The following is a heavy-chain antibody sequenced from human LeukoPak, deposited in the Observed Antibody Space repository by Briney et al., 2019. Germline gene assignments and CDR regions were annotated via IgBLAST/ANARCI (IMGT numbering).Heavy chain of an antibody. D-gene: IGHD1-26*01. J-gene: IGHJ4*02. CDR1: GFTFSSYA. CDR3: AKFGGRVGANDY. V-gene: IGHV3-23*01. Sequence: GGSLRLSCAASGFTFSSYAMSWDRQAPGKGLEWVSAISGSGGSTYYADSVKGRFTISRDNSKNTLYLQMNSLRAEDTAVYYCAKFGGRVGANDYWGQGTLVTVSS. CDR2: ISGSGGST.